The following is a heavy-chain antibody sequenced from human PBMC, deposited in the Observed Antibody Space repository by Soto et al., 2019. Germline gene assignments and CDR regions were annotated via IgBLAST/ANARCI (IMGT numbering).Heavy chain of an antibody. V-gene: IGHV3-23*01. CDR2: ISGSGGST. CDR3: AKEMTSGYYLFDY. D-gene: IGHD3-22*01. J-gene: IGHJ4*02. Sequence: GGSMRLCSAAAGVNCSSHAISCVRQAPGNGLEWVSTISGSGGSTYYPDSVKGRFTISRDISKNTVYLQMNSLRAEDAAVYYCAKEMTSGYYLFDYWGQGTLVTVSS. CDR1: GVNCSSHA.